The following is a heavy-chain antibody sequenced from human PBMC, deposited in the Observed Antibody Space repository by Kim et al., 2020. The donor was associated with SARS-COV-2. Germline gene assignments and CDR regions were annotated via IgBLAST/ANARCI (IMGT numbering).Heavy chain of an antibody. CDR1: GFTFSSYA. V-gene: IGHV3-30-3*01. CDR3: ARDLGDYGDFYFDY. CDR2: ISYDGSNK. Sequence: GGSLRLSCAASGFTFSSYAMHWVRQAPGKGLEWVAVISYDGSNKYYADSVKGRFTISRDNSKNTLYLQMNSLRAEDTAVYYCARDLGDYGDFYFDYWGQGTLVTVSS. J-gene: IGHJ4*02. D-gene: IGHD4-17*01.